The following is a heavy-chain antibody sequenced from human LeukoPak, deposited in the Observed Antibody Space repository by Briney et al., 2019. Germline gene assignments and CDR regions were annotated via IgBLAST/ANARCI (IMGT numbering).Heavy chain of an antibody. Sequence: ASVKVSCKASGYTFTSYGISWVRQAPGQGLEWMGWISAYSGNTNYAQKLQGRVTMTTDTSTSTAYMELRSLRSDDTAVYYCARDYDYSNPWTSDYWGQGTLVTVSS. CDR1: GYTFTSYG. CDR2: ISAYSGNT. V-gene: IGHV1-18*01. D-gene: IGHD4-11*01. CDR3: ARDYDYSNPWTSDY. J-gene: IGHJ4*02.